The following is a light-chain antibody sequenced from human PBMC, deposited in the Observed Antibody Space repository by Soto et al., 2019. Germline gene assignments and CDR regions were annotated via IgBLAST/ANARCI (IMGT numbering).Light chain of an antibody. CDR2: GAS. V-gene: IGKV3-15*01. Sequence: EIVMTQSPATLSVFPGERATLSCRASQSISSNLAWYQQKPGQAPRLLIYGASARATGIPARFIGSGSGTEFTLTISSLQSEDFAIYYCQQSNNWPPYTFGQGTKLEIK. CDR1: QSISSN. CDR3: QQSNNWPPYT. J-gene: IGKJ2*01.